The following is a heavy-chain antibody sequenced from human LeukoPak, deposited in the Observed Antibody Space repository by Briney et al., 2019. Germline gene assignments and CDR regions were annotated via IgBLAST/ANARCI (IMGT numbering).Heavy chain of an antibody. Sequence: GGSLRLSCAASGFTFSSYWMTWVRQAPGKGLEWVANIKPDGSVGYYVDSVRGRFIISRDNAGNSLYLQMNSLRVEDTAVYYCPQNLVAAAGDHWGQGTLLIVSS. V-gene: IGHV3-7*01. J-gene: IGHJ4*02. CDR3: PQNLVAAAGDH. D-gene: IGHD6-13*01. CDR1: GFTFSSYW. CDR2: IKPDGSVG.